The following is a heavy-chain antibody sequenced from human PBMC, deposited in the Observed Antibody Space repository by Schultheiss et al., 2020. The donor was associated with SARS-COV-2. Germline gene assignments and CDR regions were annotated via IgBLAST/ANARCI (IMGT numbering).Heavy chain of an antibody. Sequence: GGSLRLSCSASGFTFSSYAMHWVRQAPGKGLEYVSAISSNGGSTYYADSVKGRFTISRDNSKNTLYLQMNSLGAEETAVYYCARDPREVQEYYFDYWGRGTLVTVSS. V-gene: IGHV3-64*04. CDR1: GFTFSSYA. CDR3: ARDPREVQEYYFDY. D-gene: IGHD1-26*01. CDR2: ISSNGGST. J-gene: IGHJ4*02.